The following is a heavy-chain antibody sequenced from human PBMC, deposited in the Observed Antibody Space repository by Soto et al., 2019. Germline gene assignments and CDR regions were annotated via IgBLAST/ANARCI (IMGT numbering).Heavy chain of an antibody. V-gene: IGHV1-8*01. J-gene: IGHJ3*02. D-gene: IGHD6-13*01. CDR2: MNPNSGNT. CDR3: AQNYGYSPSGFDI. CDR1: GYTFTSYD. Sequence: ASVKVSCKASGYTFTSYDINWVRQATGQGLEWMGWMNPNSGNTGYAQKFQGRVTMTRNTSISTAYMELSSLRSEDTAMYYCAQNYGYSPSGFDIWGQGTMVTVSS.